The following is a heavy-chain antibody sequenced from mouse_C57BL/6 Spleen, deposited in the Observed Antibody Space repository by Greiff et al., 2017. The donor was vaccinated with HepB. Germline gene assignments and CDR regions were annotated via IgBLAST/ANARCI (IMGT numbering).Heavy chain of an antibody. CDR2: INPSSGYT. J-gene: IGHJ2*01. Sequence: VQLQQSGAELARPGASVKMSCKASGYTFTSYTMHWVKQRPGQGLEWIGYINPSSGYTKYNQKFKDKATLTADKSSSTAYMQLSSLTSEDSAVYYCASEGYYYFDYWGQGTTLTVSS. D-gene: IGHD2-3*01. CDR3: ASEGYYYFDY. CDR1: GYTFTSYT. V-gene: IGHV1-4*01.